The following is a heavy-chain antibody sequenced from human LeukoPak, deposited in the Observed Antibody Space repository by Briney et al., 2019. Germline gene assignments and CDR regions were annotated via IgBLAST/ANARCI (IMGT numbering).Heavy chain of an antibody. CDR3: ARDVHGDYGSGWFDP. D-gene: IGHD4-17*01. J-gene: IGHJ5*02. Sequence: ASVKVSCKTSGGTFNNSAISWVRQAPGQGLEWLGGIMPLFGTAGYAQKFQGRVTITKDESTRTVYMELTSLTSDDTAVYYCARDVHGDYGSGWFDPWGQGTLVSVSS. V-gene: IGHV1-69*05. CDR1: GGTFNNSA. CDR2: IMPLFGTA.